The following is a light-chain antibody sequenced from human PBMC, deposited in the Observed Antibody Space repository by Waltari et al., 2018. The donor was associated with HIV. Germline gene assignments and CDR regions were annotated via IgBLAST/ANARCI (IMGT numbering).Light chain of an antibody. V-gene: IGLV2-23*01. CDR1: SSEIGNYNL. CDR2: EAT. Sequence: QSALTQPASVSGSPGQSIPIPCTGTSSEIGNYNLVSWYQQHPGRAPKLIIYEATKRPSGVSNRFSGSRSGNTASLTISGLQAEDEADYYCCSYTGSKVFGSGTKVIVL. J-gene: IGLJ1*01. CDR3: CSYTGSKV.